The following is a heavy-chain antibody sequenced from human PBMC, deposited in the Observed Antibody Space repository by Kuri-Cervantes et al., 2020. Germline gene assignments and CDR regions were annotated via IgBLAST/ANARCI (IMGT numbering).Heavy chain of an antibody. CDR3: ARARVMNNNWFDP. CDR1: GFTFGDYA. J-gene: IGHJ5*02. Sequence: GGSLRLSCTDSGFTFGDYAMNWIRQAPGKGLVWVSRINSDGSSTSYADSVKGRFTISRDNAKNTLYLQMNSLRSEDTAVYYCARARVMNNNWFDPWGQGTLVTVSS. CDR2: INSDGSST. V-gene: IGHV3-74*01. D-gene: IGHD2-8*01.